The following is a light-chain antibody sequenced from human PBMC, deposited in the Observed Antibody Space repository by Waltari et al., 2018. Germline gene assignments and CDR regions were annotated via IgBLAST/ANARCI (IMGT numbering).Light chain of an antibody. CDR3: QMYVRLPAT. CDR2: DSS. V-gene: IGKV3-20*01. CDR1: QSVGRS. Sequence: EIVLTQSPGTLSLSPGEIATLSCRASQSVGRSLAWYQQKPGQAPRLLIYDSSRRATGVPDSFRGSVSGTDFSLTISRLEPEDFAVYYCQMYVRLPATFGQGTKVEIK. J-gene: IGKJ1*01.